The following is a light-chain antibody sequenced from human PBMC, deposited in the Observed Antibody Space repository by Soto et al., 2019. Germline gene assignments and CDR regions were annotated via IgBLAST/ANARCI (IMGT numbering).Light chain of an antibody. J-gene: IGLJ2*01. V-gene: IGLV8-61*01. CDR1: SGSVSTSYY. CDR2: STN. CDR3: VLYMGSGSGV. Sequence: QTVVTQEPSFAVSPGGTVTLTCGLSSGSVSTSYYPSWYQQTPGQAPRTLIYSTNTRSSGAPDRFSCSILGNKAALTIAGAQADDESYYCLVLYMGSGSGVFGGGTQLTVL.